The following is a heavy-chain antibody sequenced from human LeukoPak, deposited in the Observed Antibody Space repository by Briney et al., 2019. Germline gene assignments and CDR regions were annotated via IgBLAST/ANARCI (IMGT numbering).Heavy chain of an antibody. CDR2: TYSGGST. CDR3: ARDRVVGAAWSYYGMDV. V-gene: IGHV3-53*04. Sequence: GGSLRLSCAASGFTVSSNYMSWVRQAPGRGLEWVSVTYSGGSTYYADSVKGRFTISRHNSKNTLYLQMNSLRAEDTAVYYCARDRVVGAAWSYYGMDVWGQGTTVTVSS. CDR1: GFTVSSNY. J-gene: IGHJ6*02. D-gene: IGHD1-26*01.